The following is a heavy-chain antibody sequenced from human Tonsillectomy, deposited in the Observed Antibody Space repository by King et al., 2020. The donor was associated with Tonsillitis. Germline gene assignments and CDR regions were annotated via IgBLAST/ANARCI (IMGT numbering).Heavy chain of an antibody. Sequence: QLVQSGAEVKKPGASVKVSCKASGYTFTNYGITWVRQAPGQGLEWMGWISTYNGNTNYAQKLQGRVTMTTDTSTSTAYMELRSLRSDDTAVYYCARDGNIVTGYYRYYYYGMDVWGQGTTVTVSS. V-gene: IGHV1-18*04. D-gene: IGHD3-9*01. CDR3: ARDGNIVTGYYRYYYYGMDV. J-gene: IGHJ6*02. CDR1: GYTFTNYG. CDR2: ISTYNGNT.